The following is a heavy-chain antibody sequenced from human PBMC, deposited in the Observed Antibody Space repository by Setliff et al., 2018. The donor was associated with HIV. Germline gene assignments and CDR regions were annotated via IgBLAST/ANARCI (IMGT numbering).Heavy chain of an antibody. Sequence: PSETLSLTCTVSGPSINIHYWSWIRQPPGKGLEWIGSMYHTGSTYYSPSLNSRFTISVDTSKNQFSLKLRSVTAADTAVYYCARQPLYNDYDWRSYYFDYWGQGSLVTVSS. CDR1: GPSINIHY. J-gene: IGHJ4*02. CDR3: ARQPLYNDYDWRSYYFDY. D-gene: IGHD5-12*01. V-gene: IGHV4-38-2*02. CDR2: MYHTGST.